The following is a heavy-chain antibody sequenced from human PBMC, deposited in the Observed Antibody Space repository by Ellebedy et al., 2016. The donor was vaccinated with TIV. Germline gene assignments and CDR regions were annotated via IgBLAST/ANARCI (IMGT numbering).Heavy chain of an antibody. CDR2: IYYSGGT. D-gene: IGHD5-24*01. V-gene: IGHV4-61*01. CDR3: ARQERGAFDI. J-gene: IGHJ3*02. Sequence: SETLSLTXTVSGGSVFSGSYYWSWIRQPPGKGLEYIGYIYYSGGTNYNPSLKSRVTISVDTSKNLFSLRLSSVTAADTAVYYCARQERGAFDIWGQGTMVTVSS. CDR1: GGSVFSGSYY.